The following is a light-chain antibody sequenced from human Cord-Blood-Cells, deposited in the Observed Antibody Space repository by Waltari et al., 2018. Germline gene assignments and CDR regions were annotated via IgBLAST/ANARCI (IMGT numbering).Light chain of an antibody. CDR3: QKYNSAPCT. V-gene: IGKV1-27*01. Sequence: DMQMTKSPSSLSASVGDRVTHTCRASQGICNYLAWYQQKPGKVPKLLIYAASTLQSGVPSRFSGSGSGTDFTLTISSLQPEDVATYYCQKYNSAPCTFGQGTKVEIK. J-gene: IGKJ1*01. CDR2: AAS. CDR1: QGICNY.